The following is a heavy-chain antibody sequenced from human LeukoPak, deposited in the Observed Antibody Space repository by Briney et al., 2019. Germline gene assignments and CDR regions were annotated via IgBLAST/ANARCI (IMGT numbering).Heavy chain of an antibody. Sequence: SGTLSLTCAVSGGSISSSNWWSWVRQPPGKGLEWIGYIYYSGSTYYNPSLKSRVTISVDTSKNQFSLKLSSVTAADTAVYYCARGDYYDSSGYLFDTDAFDIWGQGTMVTVSS. D-gene: IGHD3-22*01. V-gene: IGHV4-4*02. CDR1: GGSISSSNW. CDR2: IYYSGST. CDR3: ARGDYYDSSGYLFDTDAFDI. J-gene: IGHJ3*02.